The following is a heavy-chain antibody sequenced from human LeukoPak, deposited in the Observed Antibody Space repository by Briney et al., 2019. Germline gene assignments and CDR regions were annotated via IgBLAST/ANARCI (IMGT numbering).Heavy chain of an antibody. CDR3: ARDSSGPLY. CDR1: GFTFSSYA. D-gene: IGHD6-19*01. V-gene: IGHV3-66*01. Sequence: GGSLRLSCAASGFTFSSYAMSWVRQAPGKGLEWVSVIYSGGGTYYADSVKGRFTISRDNSKNTLYLQMNSLRAEDTAVYYCARDSSGPLYWGQGILVTVSS. J-gene: IGHJ4*02. CDR2: IYSGGGT.